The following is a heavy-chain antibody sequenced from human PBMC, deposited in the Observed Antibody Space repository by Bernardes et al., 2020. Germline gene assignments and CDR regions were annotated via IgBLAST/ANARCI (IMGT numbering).Heavy chain of an antibody. D-gene: IGHD2-8*01. CDR3: ARSWVEGLGRCTDETCLHHWFDP. CDR2: IRSDGTTS. Sequence: GGSLRLSCAASGFTFSNYWMQWVRQAPGKGLVWVARIRSDGTTSDYADSVRGRFTIFRDNAKSMLYLQMNSLRGEDTAVYYCARSWVEGLGRCTDETCLHHWFDPWGQGTLVTVSS. J-gene: IGHJ5*02. CDR1: GFTFSNYW. V-gene: IGHV3-74*01.